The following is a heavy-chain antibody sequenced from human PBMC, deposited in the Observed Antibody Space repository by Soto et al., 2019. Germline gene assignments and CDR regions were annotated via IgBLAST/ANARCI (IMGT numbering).Heavy chain of an antibody. CDR3: ARETADTYYYDSSGYFDY. D-gene: IGHD3-22*01. CDR1: GGSVSSGSYY. Sequence: SETLSLTCTVSGGSVSSGSYYWSWIRQPPGKGLEWIGYIYYSGSTNYNPSLKSRVTISVDTSKNQFSLKLSSVTAADTAVYNCARETADTYYYDSSGYFDYWGQGTLVTV. V-gene: IGHV4-61*01. J-gene: IGHJ4*02. CDR2: IYYSGST.